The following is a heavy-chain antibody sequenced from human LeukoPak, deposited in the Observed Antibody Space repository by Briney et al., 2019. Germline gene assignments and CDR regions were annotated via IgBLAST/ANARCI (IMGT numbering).Heavy chain of an antibody. V-gene: IGHV4-30-2*01. J-gene: IGHJ5*02. CDR3: ARVGPGGSGSYYNVGRSIDP. D-gene: IGHD3-10*01. Sequence: SETLPLTCAVSGGSISSGGYSWSWLRQPPGKGLEWIGYIYHSGSTYYNPSLKSRVTISVDRSKNQFSLKLSSVTAADTAVYYCARVGPGGSGSYYNVGRSIDPWGQGTLVTVSS. CDR2: IYHSGST. CDR1: GGSISSGGYS.